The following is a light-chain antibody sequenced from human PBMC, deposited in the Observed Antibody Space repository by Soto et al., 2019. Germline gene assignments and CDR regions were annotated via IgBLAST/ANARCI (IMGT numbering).Light chain of an antibody. CDR1: QSVASRY. CDR3: QLFGTSWLT. Sequence: EIVLTQSPGTLSLSPGEGATLSCRASQSVASRYLGWYQQKPGQAPRLLIYGASSRATGIPDRFSGSGSGTDFTLTLSRLEPEDFAVYYCQLFGTSWLTFGPGTKVDMK. V-gene: IGKV3-20*01. CDR2: GAS. J-gene: IGKJ3*01.